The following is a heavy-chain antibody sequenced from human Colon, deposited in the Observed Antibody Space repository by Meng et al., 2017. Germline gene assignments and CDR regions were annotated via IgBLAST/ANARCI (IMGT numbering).Heavy chain of an antibody. Sequence: EVQLLESGGGLVQPGGSLRLSCAASGFTFSSYWMHWVRQVPGKGLVWVSHISSDGSGTTYADSVQGRFTSSRDNAKNTVYLQMNSLRAEDTAVYFCARDDPGVGIDFWGQGTLVTVSS. CDR2: ISSDGSGT. CDR3: ARDDPGVGIDF. CDR1: GFTFSSYW. J-gene: IGHJ4*02. V-gene: IGHV3-74*03. D-gene: IGHD1-26*01.